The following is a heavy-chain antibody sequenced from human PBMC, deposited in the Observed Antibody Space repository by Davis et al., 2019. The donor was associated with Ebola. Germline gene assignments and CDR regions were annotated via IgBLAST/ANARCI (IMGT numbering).Heavy chain of an antibody. D-gene: IGHD3-3*01. CDR2: VSHSERER. J-gene: IGHJ4*02. CDR3: ARAGFDEVLDY. CDR1: GFTFGGYA. V-gene: IGHV3-30*04. Sequence: PGGSLRLSCVASGFTFGGYAMHWVRQAPGKGLEWVAVVSHSERERFYADSVKGRFTISRDNSENTLYLQMNSLTADDTSVYYCARAGFDEVLDYWGQGTPVTVSS.